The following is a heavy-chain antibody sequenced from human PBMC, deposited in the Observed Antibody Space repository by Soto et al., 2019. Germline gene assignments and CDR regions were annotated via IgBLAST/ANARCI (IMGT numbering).Heavy chain of an antibody. D-gene: IGHD2-2*01. CDR3: GSKPHGAPAHTGTWFDP. Sequence: PSESLSLTCAVYGGCFSGYYWSWIRQPPGKGLEWIGEINHSGSTNYNPSLKRRVTISVDTSKNQFSLKLSSVTAADTAVNYCGSKPHGAPAHTGTWFDPWGQGTLVTVSS. CDR1: GGCFSGYY. J-gene: IGHJ5*02. CDR2: INHSGST. V-gene: IGHV4-34*01.